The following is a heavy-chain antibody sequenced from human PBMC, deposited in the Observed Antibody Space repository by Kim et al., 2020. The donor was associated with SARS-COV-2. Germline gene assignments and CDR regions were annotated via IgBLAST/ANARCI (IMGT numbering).Heavy chain of an antibody. J-gene: IGHJ4*02. Sequence: GGSLRLSCAASGFTFSSYGMHWVRQAPAKGREWVAVISYDGSNKYYADSVKGRFTISRDNSKNTLYLQMNSLRAEDTAVYYCAKVDPRFIAVAGPDYWGQGTLVTVSS. CDR1: GFTFSSYG. CDR3: AKVDPRFIAVAGPDY. CDR2: ISYDGSNK. V-gene: IGHV3-30*18. D-gene: IGHD6-19*01.